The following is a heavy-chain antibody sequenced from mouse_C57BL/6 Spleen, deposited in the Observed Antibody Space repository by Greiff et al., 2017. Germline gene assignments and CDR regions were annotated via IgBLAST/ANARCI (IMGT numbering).Heavy chain of an antibody. CDR3: ARPTVGWYFDV. CDR2: ISSGGSYT. V-gene: IGHV5-6*02. D-gene: IGHD1-1*01. Sequence: EVMLVESGGDLVKPGGSLKLSCAASGFTFSSYGMSWVRQTPDKRLEWVATISSGGSYTYYPDSVKGRFTISRDNAKNTLYLQMSSLKSEDTAMYYCARPTVGWYFDVWGTGTTVTVSS. CDR1: GFTFSSYG. J-gene: IGHJ1*03.